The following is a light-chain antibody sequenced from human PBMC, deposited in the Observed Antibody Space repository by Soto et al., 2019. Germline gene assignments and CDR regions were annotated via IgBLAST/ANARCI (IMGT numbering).Light chain of an antibody. Sequence: DIQMTQSPSSLSPFVGDRVPISWGASQSIGIYLTWYQQKPGKAPKLLIYDASSLESGVPSRFRGSGLGTEFSLSISSLQPDDFATYYCQQYNTSPYIFGQGTKVDIK. CDR1: QSIGIY. V-gene: IGKV1-5*01. CDR3: QQYNTSPYI. CDR2: DAS. J-gene: IGKJ2*01.